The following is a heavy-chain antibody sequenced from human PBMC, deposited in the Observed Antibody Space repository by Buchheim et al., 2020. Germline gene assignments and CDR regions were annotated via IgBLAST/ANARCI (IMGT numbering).Heavy chain of an antibody. CDR3: AKVSGRGS. D-gene: IGHD5-24*01. CDR2: ISHDGNNK. J-gene: IGHJ5*02. V-gene: IGHV3-30*04. CDR1: GFAFSNYA. Sequence: QVQLVESGGGVVQPGRSLRLSCAASGFAFSNYAMHWVRQAPGKGLEWVAVISHDGNNKYFADSVKGRVTISRDNSKNTLYVQMNSLRAEDTAVYYCAKVSGRGSWGQGTL.